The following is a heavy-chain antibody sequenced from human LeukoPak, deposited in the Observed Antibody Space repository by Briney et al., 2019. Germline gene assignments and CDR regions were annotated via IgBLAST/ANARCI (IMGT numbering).Heavy chain of an antibody. V-gene: IGHV4-39*07. J-gene: IGHJ5*02. CDR3: AREVYYGSGSYYNWFDP. Sequence: PSETLSLTCTVSGGSISSSSYYWGWFRQPPGKGLEWIGNIYYSGSTYYNPSLKSRVTISVDTSKNQFSLMLSSVTAADTAVYYCAREVYYGSGSYYNWFDPWGQGTLVTVSS. CDR1: GGSISSSSYY. CDR2: IYYSGST. D-gene: IGHD3-10*01.